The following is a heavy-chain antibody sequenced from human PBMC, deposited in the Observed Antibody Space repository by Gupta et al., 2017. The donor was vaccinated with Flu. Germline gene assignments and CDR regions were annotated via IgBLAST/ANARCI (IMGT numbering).Heavy chain of an antibody. CDR2: ISGSGGST. CDR1: GFTFSSYA. V-gene: IGHV3-23*01. Sequence: EVQLLESGGGLVQPGGSLRLSCAASGFTFSSYAMSWVRQAPGKGLEWVSAISGSGGSTYYADSVKGRVTISRDNSKNTLYLQMNSLRAEDTAVYYCAKVPIYYSNYMPPRWFDPWGQGTLVTVSS. J-gene: IGHJ5*02. D-gene: IGHD4-4*01. CDR3: AKVPIYYSNYMPPRWFDP.